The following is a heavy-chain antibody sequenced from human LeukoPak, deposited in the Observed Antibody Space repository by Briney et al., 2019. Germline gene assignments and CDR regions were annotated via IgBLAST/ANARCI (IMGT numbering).Heavy chain of an antibody. CDR2: ITGSGGTA. V-gene: IGHV3-23*01. CDR1: GFTFSNYA. Sequence: GGSLRLSCAASGFTFSNYAMSWVRQAPGKGLEWVSAITGSGGTAYYADSVKGRFTISRDNSKNTLYLQMNSLRAEDTAVYYCAKSGSSFCYYIDYWGQGTLVTVSS. CDR3: AKSGSSFCYYIDY. J-gene: IGHJ4*02. D-gene: IGHD1-26*01.